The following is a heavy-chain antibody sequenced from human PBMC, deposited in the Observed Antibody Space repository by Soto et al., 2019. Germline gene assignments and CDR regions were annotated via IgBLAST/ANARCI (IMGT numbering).Heavy chain of an antibody. CDR1: GFTFRTYD. CDR3: ARERYYGLGSYSYYYGMDV. J-gene: IGHJ6*02. V-gene: IGHV3-13*01. Sequence: EVQLVESGGGLVQPGGSLRLSCVASGFTFRTYDMHRVRQPTGKGLEWISTIDTAGHTYYLGSVKGRFTVSRENAENSLYLQMNSLGAGDTAVYYCARERYYGLGSYSYYYGMDVWGQGTPVTVSS. D-gene: IGHD3-10*01. CDR2: IDTAGHT.